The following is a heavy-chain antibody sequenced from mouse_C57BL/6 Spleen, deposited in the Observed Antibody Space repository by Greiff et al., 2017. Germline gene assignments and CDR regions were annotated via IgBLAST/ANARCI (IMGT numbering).Heavy chain of an antibody. CDR1: GFSLTSYG. CDR2: IWGVGST. J-gene: IGHJ4*01. D-gene: IGHD3-3*01. V-gene: IGHV2-6*01. CDR3: AITRGYAMDY. Sequence: VMLVESGPGLVAPSQSLSITCTVSGFSLTSYGVDWVRQSPGKGLEWLGVIWGVGSTNYNSALKSRLSISKDNSKSQVFLKMNSLQTDDTAMYXCAITRGYAMDYWGQGTSVTVSS.